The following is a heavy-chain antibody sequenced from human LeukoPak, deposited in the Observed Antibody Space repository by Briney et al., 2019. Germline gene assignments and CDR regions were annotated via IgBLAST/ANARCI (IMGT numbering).Heavy chain of an antibody. CDR1: GFTFSSYA. CDR3: AKGGWGYSGYGPTYYFDY. CDR2: ISGSGGST. D-gene: IGHD5-12*01. Sequence: GGPLRLSCAASGFTFSSYAMSWVRQAPGKGLEWVSAISGSGGSTYYADSVKGRFTISRDNSKNTLYLQMNSLRAEDTAVYYCAKGGWGYSGYGPTYYFDYWGQGTLVTVSS. J-gene: IGHJ4*02. V-gene: IGHV3-23*01.